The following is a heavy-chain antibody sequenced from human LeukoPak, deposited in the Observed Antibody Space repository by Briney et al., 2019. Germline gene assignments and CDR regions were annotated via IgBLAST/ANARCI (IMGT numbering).Heavy chain of an antibody. CDR1: GGTFSSYA. CDR3: ARDWNDPNWFDP. J-gene: IGHJ5*02. CDR2: IIPILGIA. V-gene: IGHV1-69*04. Sequence: SVKVSCKASGGTFSSYAISWVRQAPGQGLEWMGRIIPILGIANYAQKFQGRVTITADKSTSTAHMELSSLRSEDTAVYYCARDWNDPNWFDPWGQGTLVTVSS. D-gene: IGHD1-1*01.